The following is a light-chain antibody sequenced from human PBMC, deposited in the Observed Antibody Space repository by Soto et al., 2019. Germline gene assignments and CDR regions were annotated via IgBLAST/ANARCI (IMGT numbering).Light chain of an antibody. Sequence: QSALTQPSSVSGSPGQSITISCTGTSSDVGAYNYVSWYQQHPGKAPKLMIYEVSHRPSGVSNRFSGSKSGNTASLTISGLQAEDEADYYCSLYTSSSTLVFATGTRSQS. CDR3: SLYTSSSTLV. CDR2: EVS. CDR1: SSDVGAYNY. V-gene: IGLV2-14*01. J-gene: IGLJ1*01.